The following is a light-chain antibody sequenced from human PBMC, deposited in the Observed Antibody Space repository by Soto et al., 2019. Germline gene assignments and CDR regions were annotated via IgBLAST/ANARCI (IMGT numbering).Light chain of an antibody. CDR1: QSVSSD. V-gene: IGKV3-15*01. J-gene: IGKJ3*01. Sequence: VMTQSPATLSVSPGERATLSCRAGQSVSSDFAWYQQKPGQAPRLLIYGASTRATGIPARFSGSGSGTEFTLTISSLQSEDFAVYYCQQYNKWPFTFGPGT. CDR2: GAS. CDR3: QQYNKWPFT.